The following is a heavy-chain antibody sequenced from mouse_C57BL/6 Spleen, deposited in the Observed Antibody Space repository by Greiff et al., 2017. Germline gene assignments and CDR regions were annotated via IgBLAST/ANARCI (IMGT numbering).Heavy chain of an antibody. CDR3: APYGNLYATDY. Sequence: DVHLVESGGGLVKPGGSLKLSCAASGFTFSSYAMSWVRQTPEKRLEWVATFSDGGSYTYYPDNVKGRFTISRDNAKNNLYLQMSNLKSEDTAVYYCAPYGNLYATDYWGQGTTVTVSS. CDR2: FSDGGSYT. V-gene: IGHV5-4*01. CDR1: GFTFSSYA. D-gene: IGHD2-1*01. J-gene: IGHJ4*01.